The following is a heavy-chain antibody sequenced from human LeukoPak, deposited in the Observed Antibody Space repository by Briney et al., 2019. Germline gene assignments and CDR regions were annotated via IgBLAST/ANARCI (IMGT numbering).Heavy chain of an antibody. CDR1: GFTFRSYA. D-gene: IGHD3-9*01. CDR3: AREPTGYFDY. Sequence: QPGGSLRLFCGAPGFTFRSYAMSWVRQVPGKGLEWVSAIIGNGGSTYYADSVKGRFTISRDNSKNTLYLQMNSLRAEDTAVYYCAREPTGYFDYWGQGTLVTVSS. J-gene: IGHJ4*02. V-gene: IGHV3-23*01. CDR2: IIGNGGST.